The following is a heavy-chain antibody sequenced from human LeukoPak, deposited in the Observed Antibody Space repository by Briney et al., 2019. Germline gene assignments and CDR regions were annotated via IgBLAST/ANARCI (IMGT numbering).Heavy chain of an antibody. J-gene: IGHJ4*02. CDR3: ARLEVAATSGGYFDY. CDR2: VTPNGHDT. CDR1: GYTSRTYH. D-gene: IGHD2-15*01. Sequence: ASVKVSCKASGYTSRTYHIHWLRQAPGQRLELMGIVTPNGHDTINAQTFQGRFTMSEDTSTRTVYVELSSLRPEDTAIYYCARLEVAATSGGYFDYWGQGTLVIVSS. V-gene: IGHV1-46*01.